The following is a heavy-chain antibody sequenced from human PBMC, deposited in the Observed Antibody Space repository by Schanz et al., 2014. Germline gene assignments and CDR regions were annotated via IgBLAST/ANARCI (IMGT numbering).Heavy chain of an antibody. CDR1: TSIFNHAC. V-gene: IGHV3-23*04. D-gene: IGHD1-20*01. J-gene: IGHJ4*02. CDR2: ISGRDGSP. Sequence: EVQLVESGGGLVKPGGSLRLSCAASTSIFNHACMSCVRQAPGRGLEWVSVISGRDGSPYYADSVRGRFTTSRDNSKNTLNLQVNSLRAEDTAVYYCANNCNLDYWGQGTLVTDSS. CDR3: ANNCNLDY.